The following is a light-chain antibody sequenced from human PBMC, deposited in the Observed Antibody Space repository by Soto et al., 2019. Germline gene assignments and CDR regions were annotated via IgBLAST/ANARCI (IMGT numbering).Light chain of an antibody. CDR3: QQSDSTPYT. CDR1: QSSSNY. J-gene: IGKJ2*01. CDR2: DAS. Sequence: DIQMTQSPSSLSASVGDRVTITCRARQSSSNYLNWYQQKPGKAPNLLIYDASSLLSGVPSRFSGSGSGTDFTLTISSLQPEDFSIYYCQQSDSTPYTFGQGTKLEIK. V-gene: IGKV1-39*01.